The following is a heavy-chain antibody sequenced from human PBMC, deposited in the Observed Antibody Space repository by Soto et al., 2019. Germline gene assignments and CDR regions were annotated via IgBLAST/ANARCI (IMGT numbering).Heavy chain of an antibody. Sequence: EVQLLESGGGLVRPGGSLRLSCAASGFTFYNYAMNWVRQAPGKGLEWVSTISGGGDGTYYADSVKGRFTISRDNSRNTVYLQMNSLRAEDTAVYYCAKKGLGSLATYCTTGDCHYAFDVWGQGTLVTVCS. J-gene: IGHJ3*01. CDR1: GFTFYNYA. CDR3: AKKGLGSLATYCTTGDCHYAFDV. CDR2: ISGGGDGT. D-gene: IGHD2-8*01. V-gene: IGHV3-23*01.